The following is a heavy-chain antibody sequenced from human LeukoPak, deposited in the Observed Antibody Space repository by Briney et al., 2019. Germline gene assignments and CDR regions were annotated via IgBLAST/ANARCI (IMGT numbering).Heavy chain of an antibody. D-gene: IGHD3-3*01. CDR3: ARDGRNFWSGSDWFDP. CDR2: INHSGST. CDR1: GGSFSGYY. V-gene: IGHV4-34*01. Sequence: SETLSLICAVYGGSFSGYYWSWIRQPPGKGLEWIGEINHSGSTNYNPSLKSRVTISVDTSKNQFSLKLSSVTAADTAVYYCARDGRNFWSGSDWFDPWGQGTLVTVSS. J-gene: IGHJ5*02.